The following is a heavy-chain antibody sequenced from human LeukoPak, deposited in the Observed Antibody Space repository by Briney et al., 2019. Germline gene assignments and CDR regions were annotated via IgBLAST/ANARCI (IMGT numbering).Heavy chain of an antibody. CDR1: VGTFTSNT. V-gene: IGHV1-69*02. Sequence: SEKLSRTGSVGTFTSNTINWVRQAPRHALEWLGRIIPILGIAIYAQKFQGRVTITADQATSTAYMELSSLRSEDTAVYYCARGALRYFDWFHISMGRWFDPWGQGTLVTVSS. D-gene: IGHD3-9*01. CDR3: ARGALRYFDWFHISMGRWFDP. J-gene: IGHJ5*02. CDR2: IIPILGIA.